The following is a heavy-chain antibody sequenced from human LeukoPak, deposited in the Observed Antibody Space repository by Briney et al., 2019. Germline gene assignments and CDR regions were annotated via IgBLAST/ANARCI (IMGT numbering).Heavy chain of an antibody. J-gene: IGHJ4*02. CDR2: ISGSGGST. CDR1: GFTFSSYA. CDR3: AKEYGSSWYVNDFDY. D-gene: IGHD6-13*01. V-gene: IGHV3-23*01. Sequence: GGSLRLSCAASGFTFSSYAMSWVRQAPGKGLGWVSAISGSGGSTYYADSVKGRFTISRDNSKNTLYLQMNSLRAEDTAVYYCAKEYGSSWYVNDFDYWGQGTLVTVSS.